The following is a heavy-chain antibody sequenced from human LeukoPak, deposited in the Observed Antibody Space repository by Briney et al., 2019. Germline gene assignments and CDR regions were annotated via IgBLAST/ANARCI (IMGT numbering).Heavy chain of an antibody. CDR1: GFTFRSYT. D-gene: IGHD3-22*01. CDR3: ARGRGYYDSSGYYYEMYYFDY. Sequence: GGSLRFSCAASGFTFRSYTMNWVRQAPGKGLEWVSSISSSSRYIYYADSVKGRFTISRDNAKNSLYLQMNSLRAEDTAVYYCARGRGYYDSSGYYYEMYYFDYWGQGTLVTVSS. J-gene: IGHJ4*02. CDR2: ISSSSRYI. V-gene: IGHV3-21*01.